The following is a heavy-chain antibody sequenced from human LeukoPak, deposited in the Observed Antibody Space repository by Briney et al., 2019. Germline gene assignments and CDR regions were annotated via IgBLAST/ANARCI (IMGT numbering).Heavy chain of an antibody. D-gene: IGHD5-24*01. Sequence: ASVKVSCKASGYTFTSYDINWVRQATGQGVEWMGWVNPTSGGTNYAQKFQGRVTMTRDTSISTAYMELSRLRSDDTAVYYCARVVVRDANNYKDYWGQGTLVTVSS. CDR1: GYTFTSYD. V-gene: IGHV1-2*02. J-gene: IGHJ4*02. CDR2: VNPTSGGT. CDR3: ARVVVRDANNYKDY.